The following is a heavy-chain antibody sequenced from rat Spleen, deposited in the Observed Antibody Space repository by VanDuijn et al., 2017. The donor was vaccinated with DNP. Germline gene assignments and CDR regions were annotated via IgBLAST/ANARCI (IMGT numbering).Heavy chain of an antibody. Sequence: EVQLVESGGGLVRPGNSLRLSCAASGFTFSDYNMAWVRQAPKKGLEWVATISSSGSRTYYPDSAKGRFTISRDNEKGSQYQVMKSLGSEDTAAYYGARRIPGCNSWFFDLWGPVTMVAVSS. J-gene: IGHJ1*01. CDR3: ARRIPGCNSWFFDL. CDR2: ISSSGSRT. CDR1: GFTFSDYN. D-gene: IGHD1-12*01. V-gene: IGHV5S10*01.